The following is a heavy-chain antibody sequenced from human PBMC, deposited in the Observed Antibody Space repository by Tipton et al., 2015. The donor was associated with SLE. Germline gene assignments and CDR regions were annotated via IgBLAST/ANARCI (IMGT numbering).Heavy chain of an antibody. D-gene: IGHD3-3*01. Sequence: TLSLTCAVYGGSFSDYFWTWIRQSPGKGLEWIGEVNHSGSTDYHPSLKSRVTMSADTSKNQISLKLTSVTAADTALYYCARCTIFGVVRGSFDSWGQGTLVTVS. CDR2: VNHSGST. CDR3: ARCTIFGVVRGSFDS. V-gene: IGHV4-34*01. CDR1: GGSFSDYF. J-gene: IGHJ4*02.